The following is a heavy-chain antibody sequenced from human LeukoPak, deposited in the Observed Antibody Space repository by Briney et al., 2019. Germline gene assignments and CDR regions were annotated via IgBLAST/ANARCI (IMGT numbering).Heavy chain of an antibody. CDR3: ARDQEGFDY. Sequence: ASVKVSCKASGYTFTSYDMNWVRQATGQGLEWMGWMNPNSGNTGYAQKFQGRVTVTRDTSTSTVHMELSGLRSEDTAVYYCARDQEGFDYWGQGTLVTVSS. V-gene: IGHV1-8*01. CDR1: GYTFTSYD. CDR2: MNPNSGNT. J-gene: IGHJ4*02.